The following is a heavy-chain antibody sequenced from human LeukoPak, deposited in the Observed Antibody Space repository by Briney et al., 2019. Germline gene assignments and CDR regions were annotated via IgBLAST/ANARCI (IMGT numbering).Heavy chain of an antibody. CDR3: AKDGLSRLYYYDSSGYYPDY. Sequence: GGSLRLSCAASGFTFSSYAMSWVRQAPGKGLEWVSAISGSGGSTYYADSVKGRFTISRDNSKNTLYLQMDSLRAEDTAVYYCAKDGLSRLYYYDSSGYYPDYWGQGTLVTVSS. CDR2: ISGSGGST. D-gene: IGHD3-22*01. V-gene: IGHV3-23*01. CDR1: GFTFSSYA. J-gene: IGHJ4*02.